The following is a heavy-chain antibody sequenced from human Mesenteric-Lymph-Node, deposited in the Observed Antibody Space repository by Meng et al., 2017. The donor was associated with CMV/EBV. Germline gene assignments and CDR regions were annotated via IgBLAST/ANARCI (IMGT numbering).Heavy chain of an antibody. Sequence: GESLKISCTTSGFTFSTFGMHWVRQAPGKGLEWVAFINYEGSNKYHADSVKGRFTISRDTSMNTLYLQMNSLRTEDTALYYCAKEGALFDYCTSPSCYFDYWGLGTLVTVSS. J-gene: IGHJ4*02. CDR3: AKEGALFDYCTSPSCYFDY. D-gene: IGHD2-2*01. V-gene: IGHV3-30*02. CDR2: INYEGSNK. CDR1: GFTFSTFG.